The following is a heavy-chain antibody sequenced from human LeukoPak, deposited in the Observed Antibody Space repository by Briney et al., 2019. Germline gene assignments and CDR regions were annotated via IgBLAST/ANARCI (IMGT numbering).Heavy chain of an antibody. CDR3: ARGSRRLADFHY. V-gene: IGHV4-39*01. CDR1: GDSISSSDYY. Sequence: PSETLSLTCTVSGDSISSSDYYWGWIRQPPGKGLGWIGTISYSGSTYYNPSLQSRVTISVDTSKNQFSLELSSVTAADTAVYYCARGSRRLADFHYWGQGTLVTVSS. CDR2: ISYSGST. D-gene: IGHD1-26*01. J-gene: IGHJ4*02.